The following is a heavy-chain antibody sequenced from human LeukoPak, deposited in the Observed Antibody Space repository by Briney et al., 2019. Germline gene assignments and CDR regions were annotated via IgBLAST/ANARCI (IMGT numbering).Heavy chain of an antibody. Sequence: QTGGSLRLSCTASGFTFDDYAMHWVRQAPGKGLEWVSGISWNSNSIVYADSVKGRFTISRDNAKNSLYLQMNSLRAEDTALYYCAKDTGIVGATVILDYWGQGTLVTVSS. J-gene: IGHJ4*02. CDR1: GFTFDDYA. CDR2: ISWNSNSI. D-gene: IGHD1-26*01. CDR3: AKDTGIVGATVILDY. V-gene: IGHV3-9*01.